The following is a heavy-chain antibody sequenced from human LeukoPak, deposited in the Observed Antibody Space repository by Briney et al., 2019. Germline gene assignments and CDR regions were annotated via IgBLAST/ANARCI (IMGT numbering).Heavy chain of an antibody. J-gene: IGHJ4*02. D-gene: IGHD1-26*01. CDR2: IYYSGST. CDR3: ARAAYSGSYHSDY. Sequence: SETLSLTCTVSGGSVNSGSYYWNWIRQPPGTGLEWIGHIYYSGSTNYNPSLKSRVTISVDTSKNQFSLKLSSVTAADTAVYYCARAAYSGSYHSDYWGQGTLVTVSS. CDR1: GGSVNSGSYY. V-gene: IGHV4-61*01.